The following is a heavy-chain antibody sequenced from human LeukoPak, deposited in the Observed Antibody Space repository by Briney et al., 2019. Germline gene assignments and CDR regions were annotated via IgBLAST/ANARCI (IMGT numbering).Heavy chain of an antibody. J-gene: IGHJ4*02. D-gene: IGHD6-19*01. CDR3: ARDLPHPGIAVADPTY. Sequence: VASVKVSCKASGYTFTSYYMHWVRQAPGQGLEWMGIINPSGGATTYAQKFQGRVTMTRDMSTSTVYMELSSLRFEDTAVYYCARDLPHPGIAVADPTYWGQGTLVTVSS. CDR1: GYTFTSYY. V-gene: IGHV1-46*01. CDR2: INPSGGAT.